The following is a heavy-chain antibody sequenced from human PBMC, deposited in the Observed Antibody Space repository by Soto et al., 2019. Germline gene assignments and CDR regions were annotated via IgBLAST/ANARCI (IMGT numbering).Heavy chain of an antibody. CDR2: ISDSGAT. CDR1: GFTFNNYA. J-gene: IGHJ4*02. V-gene: IGHV3-23*01. D-gene: IGHD2-2*01. Sequence: EVQLLQSGGVLVQPGGSLRLSCAASGFTFNNYAMSWVRQAPGKGVEWVSTISDSGATYYADSVKGRFTISRDNSKNTLYLQMSSLRAEDTAVYFCAKGVAGPHCTITSCLLYFDYWGQGTLVTVSS. CDR3: AKGVAGPHCTITSCLLYFDY.